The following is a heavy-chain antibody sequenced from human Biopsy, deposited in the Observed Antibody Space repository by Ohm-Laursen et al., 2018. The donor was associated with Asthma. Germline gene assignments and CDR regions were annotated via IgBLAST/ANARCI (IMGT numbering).Heavy chain of an antibody. V-gene: IGHV1-69*01. CDR3: ARCQVGYSSGWSLLLKKIYYSGMDV. J-gene: IGHJ6*02. Sequence: GPSVTVSCKPPGGTFSNFAISWARQAPGQGLEWLGGIMTVFGTTNYAQKFQGRVTINADESTSTAYMEVTSLRSEDTAIYYCARCQVGYSSGWSLLLKKIYYSGMDVWGQGTAVTVSS. CDR1: GGTFSNFA. CDR2: IMTVFGTT. D-gene: IGHD6-19*01.